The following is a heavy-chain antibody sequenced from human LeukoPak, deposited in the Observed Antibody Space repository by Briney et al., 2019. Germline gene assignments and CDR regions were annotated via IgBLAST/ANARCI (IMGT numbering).Heavy chain of an antibody. D-gene: IGHD3-10*01. V-gene: IGHV3-11*04. CDR3: ARDGKGRNRIGYYFDY. J-gene: IGHJ4*02. Sequence: PGGSLRLSCAASGFTFSTYWMSWVRQAPGKGLEWVSYISSSGSTIYYAASVKGRFTISRDNAKNSLYLQMNSLRAEDTAVYYCARDGKGRNRIGYYFDYWGQGTLVTVSS. CDR1: GFTFSTYW. CDR2: ISSSGSTI.